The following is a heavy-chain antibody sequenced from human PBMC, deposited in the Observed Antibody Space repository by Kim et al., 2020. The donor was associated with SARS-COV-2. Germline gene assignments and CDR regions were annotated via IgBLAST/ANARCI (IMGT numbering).Heavy chain of an antibody. Sequence: SETLSLTCTVSGGSISSSSYYWGWIRQPPGKGLEWIGSIYYSGSTYYNPSLKSRVTISVDTSKNQFSLKLSSVTAADTAVYYCARSTYSATIAAATPEPWFDPWGQGTLVTVSS. J-gene: IGHJ5*02. CDR1: GGSISSSSYY. V-gene: IGHV4-39*01. CDR3: ARSTYSATIAAATPEPWFDP. D-gene: IGHD6-13*01. CDR2: IYYSGST.